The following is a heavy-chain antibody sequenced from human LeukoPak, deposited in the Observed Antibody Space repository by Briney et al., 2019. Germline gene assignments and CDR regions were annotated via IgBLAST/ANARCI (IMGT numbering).Heavy chain of an antibody. D-gene: IGHD3-16*01. CDR3: ARGRAGYVKRGRENAFDI. V-gene: IGHV4-34*01. J-gene: IGHJ3*02. Sequence: PSETLSLTCAVYGGSFSGYYWSWIRQPPGKGLEWIGEINHSGSTNYNPSLKSRVTISVDTSKNQFSLKLSSVTAADTAAYYCARGRAGYVKRGRENAFDIWGQETMVTVSS. CDR2: INHSGST. CDR1: GGSFSGYY.